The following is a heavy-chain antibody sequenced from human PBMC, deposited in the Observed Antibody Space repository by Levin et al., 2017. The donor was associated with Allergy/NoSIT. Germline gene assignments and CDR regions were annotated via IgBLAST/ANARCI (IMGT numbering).Heavy chain of an antibody. V-gene: IGHV4-4*07. Sequence: AGGSLRLSCTVSGGSISSYYWSWIRQPAGKGLEWIGRIYTSGSTNYNPSLKSRVTMSVDTSKNQFSLKLSSVTAADTAVYYCATEHQLLFRGLDVWGQGTTVTVSS. D-gene: IGHD2-2*01. J-gene: IGHJ6*02. CDR1: GGSISSYY. CDR2: IYTSGST. CDR3: ATEHQLLFRGLDV.